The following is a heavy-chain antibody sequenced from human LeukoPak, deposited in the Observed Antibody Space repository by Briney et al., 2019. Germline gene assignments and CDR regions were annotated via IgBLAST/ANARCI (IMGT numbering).Heavy chain of an antibody. CDR2: INPNSGGT. Sequence: ASVKVSCKASGYTFTSYYMHWVRQAPGQGLEWMGWINPNSGGTNYAQKFQGRVTITADKSTSTAYMELSSLRSEDTAVYYCARDSPGITIFGVVINRYYYYGMDVWGQGTTVTVSS. CDR3: ARDSPGITIFGVVINRYYYYGMDV. J-gene: IGHJ6*02. CDR1: GYTFTSYY. V-gene: IGHV1-2*02. D-gene: IGHD3-3*01.